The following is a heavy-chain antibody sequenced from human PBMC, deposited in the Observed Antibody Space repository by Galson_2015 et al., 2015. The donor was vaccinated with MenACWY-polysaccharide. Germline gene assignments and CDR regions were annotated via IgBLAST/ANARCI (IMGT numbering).Heavy chain of an antibody. CDR1: GFTFSNFW. J-gene: IGHJ4*02. CDR3: ERDRWVRGLCLDQ. Sequence: SLRLSCAASGFTFSNFWMSWVRQAPGKELEWVASIKQDGSEKYLVDSVKGRFTIYRDNAENSLFLQMNSLRAEDPAVYYCERDRWVRGLCLDQWGQGTLVTVSS. V-gene: IGHV3-7*01. D-gene: IGHD3-10*01. CDR2: IKQDGSEK.